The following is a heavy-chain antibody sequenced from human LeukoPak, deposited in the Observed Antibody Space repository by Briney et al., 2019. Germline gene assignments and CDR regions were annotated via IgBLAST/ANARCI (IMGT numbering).Heavy chain of an antibody. CDR3: ASTRCTGTSCYLPILD. CDR1: GFTFSTYW. V-gene: IGHV3-7*01. D-gene: IGHD2-2*01. CDR2: IKQDGSEN. J-gene: IGHJ4*02. Sequence: GGSLRLSCAASGFTFSTYWMSWVRQAPGKGLEWVANIKQDGSENYYVDSAKGRFTISRDNAKNSLYLQMNSLRAEDTAMYYCASTRCTGTSCYLPILDWGQGILVTVSS.